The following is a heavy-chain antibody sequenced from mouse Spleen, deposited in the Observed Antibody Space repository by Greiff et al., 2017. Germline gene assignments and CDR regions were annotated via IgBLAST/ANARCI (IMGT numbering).Heavy chain of an antibody. J-gene: IGHJ1*01. CDR3: TRGSYAWYFDV. CDR1: GYTFTDYE. Sequence: QVQLQQSGAELVRPGASVTLSCKASGYTFTDYEMHWVKQTPVHGLEWIGAIDPETGGTAYNQKFKGKAILTADKSSSTAYMELRSLTSEDSAVYYCTRGSYAWYFDVWGAGTTVTVSS. CDR2: IDPETGGT. V-gene: IGHV1-15*01. D-gene: IGHD1-1*02.